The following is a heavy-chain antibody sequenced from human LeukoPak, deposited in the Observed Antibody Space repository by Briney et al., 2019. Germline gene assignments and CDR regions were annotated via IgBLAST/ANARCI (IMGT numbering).Heavy chain of an antibody. V-gene: IGHV3-9*01. J-gene: IGHJ6*02. D-gene: IGHD1/OR15-1a*01. Sequence: PGRSLRLSCAASGFTFDDYAMHWVRHAPGKGLEWVSGIDWNSGSIVYGDSVKGRFTISRDNAKNSLYLQMNILRIEDTALYYCVKDRGEQFARGMDVWGQGITVTVSS. CDR2: IDWNSGSI. CDR1: GFTFDDYA. CDR3: VKDRGEQFARGMDV.